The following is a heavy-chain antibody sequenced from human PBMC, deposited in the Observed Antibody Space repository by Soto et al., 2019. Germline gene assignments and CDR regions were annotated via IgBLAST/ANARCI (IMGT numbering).Heavy chain of an antibody. CDR1: GYTFTSYG. J-gene: IGHJ6*02. CDR3: ARRDNWNFDYYYGMDV. CDR2: ISAYNGNT. Sequence: QVQLVQSGAEVKKPGASVKVSCKASGYTFTSYGISWVRQAPGQGLEWMGWISAYNGNTNYAQKLQGRVTMTTDTSPSTAYMELRSLRSDDTAVYYCARRDNWNFDYYYGMDVWGQGTTVTVSS. D-gene: IGHD1-7*01. V-gene: IGHV1-18*01.